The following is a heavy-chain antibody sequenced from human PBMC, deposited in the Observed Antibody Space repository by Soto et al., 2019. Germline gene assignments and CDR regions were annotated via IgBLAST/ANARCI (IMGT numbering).Heavy chain of an antibody. CDR2: IIPIFGTA. CDR1: GGTIRSNA. D-gene: IGHD3-3*01. J-gene: IGHJ6*02. V-gene: IGHV1-69*13. Sequence: SVKPSCKDCGGTIRSNAISWVRQAPRQGLEWMGGIIPIFGTANYAQKFQGRVAITADESTSTAYMELSSLRSEDTAVYYCARDGTTIFGHYGMDVWGQGTTVTVSS. CDR3: ARDGTTIFGHYGMDV.